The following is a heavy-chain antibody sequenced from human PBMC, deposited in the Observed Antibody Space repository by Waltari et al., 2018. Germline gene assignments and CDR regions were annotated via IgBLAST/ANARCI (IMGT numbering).Heavy chain of an antibody. V-gene: IGHV1-69*13. CDR2: IIPIFGTA. CDR1: GYTFTSYG. D-gene: IGHD5-12*01. J-gene: IGHJ5*02. Sequence: QVQLVQSGAEVKKPGASVKVSCKASGYTFTSYGISWVRQAPGQGLEWMGGIIPIFGTANYAQKFQGRVTITADESTSTAYMELSSLRSEDTAVYYCARDGYSGYNSGPLWLRRTGDWFDPWGQGTLVTVSS. CDR3: ARDGYSGYNSGPLWLRRTGDWFDP.